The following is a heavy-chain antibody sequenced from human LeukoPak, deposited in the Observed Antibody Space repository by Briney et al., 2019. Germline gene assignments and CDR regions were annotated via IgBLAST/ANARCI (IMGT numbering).Heavy chain of an antibody. CDR3: TRDYYDSSGHYVVGDY. CDR2: ISAYNGNT. Sequence: GASVKVSCKASGYTFTSYGISWVRQAPGQGLEWMGWISAYNGNTNYAQKFQGRVTMTTDTSTNTAYMELSSLRSDDTAVYYCTRDYYDSSGHYVVGDYWGQGTLVTVSS. J-gene: IGHJ4*02. V-gene: IGHV1-18*01. CDR1: GYTFTSYG. D-gene: IGHD3-22*01.